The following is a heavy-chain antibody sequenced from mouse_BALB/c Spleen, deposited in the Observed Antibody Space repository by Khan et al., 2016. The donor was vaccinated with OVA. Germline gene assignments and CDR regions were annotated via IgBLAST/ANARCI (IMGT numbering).Heavy chain of an antibody. Sequence: QVQLQQSGAELVRPGTSVKISCKASGYTFTNYWLGWVKQRPGHGLEWIGDIYPGGGYPNYNEKFKGKATLTADTSSSTAYMQLSSLTSEDSAVYFCAREGRYGTYWGQGTLVTVSA. CDR1: GYTFTNYW. CDR2: IYPGGGYP. CDR3: AREGRYGTY. D-gene: IGHD2-10*02. J-gene: IGHJ3*01. V-gene: IGHV1-63*02.